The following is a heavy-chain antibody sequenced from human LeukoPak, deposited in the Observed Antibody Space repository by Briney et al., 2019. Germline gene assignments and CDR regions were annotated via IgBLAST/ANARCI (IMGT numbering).Heavy chain of an antibody. V-gene: IGHV7-4-1*02. CDR3: ARGMGHSSGWYDWFDP. Sequence: ASVKVSCKASGYTFTGYYMHWVRQAPGQGLVWMGWINTNTGNPTYAQGFTGRFVFSLDTSVSTAYLQISSLKAEDTAVYYCARGMGHSSGWYDWFDPWGQGTLVTVSS. CDR1: GYTFTGYY. CDR2: INTNTGNP. J-gene: IGHJ5*02. D-gene: IGHD6-19*01.